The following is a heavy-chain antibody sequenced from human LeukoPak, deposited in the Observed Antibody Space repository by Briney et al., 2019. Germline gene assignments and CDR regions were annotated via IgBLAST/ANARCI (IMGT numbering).Heavy chain of an antibody. Sequence: GGSLRLSCAASGFTFSRSGMHWVRQAPGKGLEWVAFISYHGRDQYSADSVKGRFTISRDNSKNTLYLQMNSLRAEDTAVYYCARDGLASVFDIWGQGTVVTVSS. D-gene: IGHD3/OR15-3a*01. V-gene: IGHV3-33*01. CDR3: ARDGLASVFDI. CDR1: GFTFSRSG. J-gene: IGHJ3*02. CDR2: ISYHGRDQ.